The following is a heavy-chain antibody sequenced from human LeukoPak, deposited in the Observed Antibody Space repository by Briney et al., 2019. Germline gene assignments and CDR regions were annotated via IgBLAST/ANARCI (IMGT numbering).Heavy chain of an antibody. Sequence: ASETLSIICTVSGGSMISSDYFWDWIRQPPGKGVEWIGSISYSGATYYNPSLKSRVIISVDTSKNQFSLRLTSVPAADTAVYYCARRAAEDAFDIWGQGTMVTASS. D-gene: IGHD6-13*01. CDR3: ARRAAEDAFDI. V-gene: IGHV4-39*07. CDR1: GGSMISSDYF. J-gene: IGHJ3*02. CDR2: ISYSGAT.